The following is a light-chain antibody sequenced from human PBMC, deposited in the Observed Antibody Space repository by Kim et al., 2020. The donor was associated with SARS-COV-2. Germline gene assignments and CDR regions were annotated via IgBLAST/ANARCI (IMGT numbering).Light chain of an antibody. CDR1: QSVSSN. J-gene: IGKJ4*01. V-gene: IGKV3-15*01. CDR2: GAS. Sequence: EIVMTQSPATLSVSPGERATLSCRASQSVSSNLAWYQQRPGQAPRLLIHGASTRATGVPARFSGSGSGTEFTLTISSLQSEDFATYYCQQDNSYPLTFGGGTKVDIK. CDR3: QQDNSYPLT.